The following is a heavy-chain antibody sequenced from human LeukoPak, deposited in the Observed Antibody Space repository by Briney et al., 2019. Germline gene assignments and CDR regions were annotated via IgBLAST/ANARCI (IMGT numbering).Heavy chain of an antibody. D-gene: IGHD4-23*01. Sequence: SETLSLTCTVSGGSIGSXDYYWSWIRQHPGKGLEWIGYIYYSGSTYYNPSLKSRVTISVDTSKNQFSLKLSFVTAADTAVYYCARDLLNEGNHLDYWGQGTLVTVSS. V-gene: IGHV4-30-4*01. CDR3: ARDLLNEGNHLDY. J-gene: IGHJ4*02. CDR1: GGSIGSXDYY. CDR2: IYYSGST.